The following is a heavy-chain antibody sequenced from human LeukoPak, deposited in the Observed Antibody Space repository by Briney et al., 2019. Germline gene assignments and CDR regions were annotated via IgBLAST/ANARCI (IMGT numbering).Heavy chain of an antibody. D-gene: IGHD6-25*01. Sequence: PGGSLRLSCAASGFTFRNHGMHWVRQAPGKGLEWVAVIWSHGNRRHHADSVEGRFTISRDNSKSILYLQMNNLRAEDTALYYCARDSAADDNDFDVWGQGTMVTVSS. CDR1: GFTFRNHG. CDR3: ARDSAADDNDFDV. V-gene: IGHV3-33*01. J-gene: IGHJ3*01. CDR2: IWSHGNRR.